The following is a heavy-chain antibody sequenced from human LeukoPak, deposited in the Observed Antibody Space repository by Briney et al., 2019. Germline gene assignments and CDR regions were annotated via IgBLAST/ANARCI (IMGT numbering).Heavy chain of an antibody. V-gene: IGHV4-59*01. CDR1: GGSISDYY. J-gene: IGHJ6*02. CDR2: IYYSGST. Sequence: SETLSLTCTVSGGSISDYYWSWIRQPPGKGLDWIGYIYYSGSTNYNPSLRSRVTFSLDMSKNQFSLNLSSVTAADTAVYFCARSRFNWNDPIYYYGMDVWGQGTTVTVSS. CDR3: ARSRFNWNDPIYYYGMDV. D-gene: IGHD1-1*01.